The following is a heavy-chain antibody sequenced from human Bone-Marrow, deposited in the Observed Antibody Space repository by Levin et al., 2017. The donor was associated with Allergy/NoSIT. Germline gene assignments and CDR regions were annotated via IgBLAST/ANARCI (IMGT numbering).Heavy chain of an antibody. CDR3: ATRPPGDTWAPYFDY. Sequence: PSETLSLTCTVSGASVSSGVYFWSWIRQHPGKGLEWIGYISYSGSTYYNPSLKSRITMSVDTSKNQFSLKLSSVTAADTAVYYCATRPPGDTWAPYFDYWGQGTLVTVSS. J-gene: IGHJ4*02. V-gene: IGHV4-31*03. CDR1: GASVSSGVYF. CDR2: ISYSGST.